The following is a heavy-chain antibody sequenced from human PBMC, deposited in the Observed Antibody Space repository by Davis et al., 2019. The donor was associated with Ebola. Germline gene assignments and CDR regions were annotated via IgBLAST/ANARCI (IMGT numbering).Heavy chain of an antibody. CDR1: GYTFTSYA. Sequence: ASVKVSCKASGYTFTSYAIHWMRQAPGQRPEWMGWINAGNGNTKYSQKFQGRVTITRDTSASTAYMELSSLRSEDTAVYFCARDEFDYWGQGTLVTVSS. J-gene: IGHJ4*02. CDR2: INAGNGNT. CDR3: ARDEFDY. V-gene: IGHV1-3*01.